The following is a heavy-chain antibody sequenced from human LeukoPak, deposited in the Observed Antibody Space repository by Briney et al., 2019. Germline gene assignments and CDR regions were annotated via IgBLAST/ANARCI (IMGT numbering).Heavy chain of an antibody. V-gene: IGHV3-11*01. J-gene: IGHJ4*02. CDR2: IGGSGSAI. CDR3: ARDGGDGYSWRGY. CDR1: GFTFSDFY. D-gene: IGHD5-24*01. Sequence: PGGSLRLPCATSGFTFSDFYMTWIRQAPGKGLEWVSYIGGSGSAIFYADSVKGRFTISRDNAKNSLYLQMNNLRDEDTAVYYCARDGGDGYSWRGYWGQGTLVTVSS.